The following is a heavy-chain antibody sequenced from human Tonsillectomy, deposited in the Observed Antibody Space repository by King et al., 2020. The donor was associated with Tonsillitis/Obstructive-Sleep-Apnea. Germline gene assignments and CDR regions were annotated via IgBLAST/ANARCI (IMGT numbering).Heavy chain of an antibody. CDR3: ARDRAYCGGGCYSGFFDV. D-gene: IGHD2-21*01. Sequence: VQLVESGGGLVQPGGSLRLSCAASGFTFSSYEMNWVRQAPGKGLEWVSYISSSGTTIYYADSVKGRLTISRDNAKNSLYLQMNSLRAEDTAVYYCARDRAYCGGGCYSGFFDVWGRGTLVTVSS. V-gene: IGHV3-48*03. J-gene: IGHJ2*01. CDR1: GFTFSSYE. CDR2: ISSSGTTI.